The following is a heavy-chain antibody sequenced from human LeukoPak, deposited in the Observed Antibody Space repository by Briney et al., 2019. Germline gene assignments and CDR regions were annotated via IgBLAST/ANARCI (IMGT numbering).Heavy chain of an antibody. CDR1: GFTFGDYA. CDR2: IRSKAYGGTT. CDR3: TRARGYCSGGSCYDYYYYGMDV. V-gene: IGHV3-49*04. J-gene: IGHJ6*02. Sequence: GGSLRLSCTASGFTFGDYAMSWVRQAPGKGLEWVGFIRSKAYGGTTEYAASVKGRFTISRDDSKSIAYLQMNSLKTEDTAVYYCTRARGYCSGGSCYDYYYYGMDVWGQGTTVTVSS. D-gene: IGHD2-15*01.